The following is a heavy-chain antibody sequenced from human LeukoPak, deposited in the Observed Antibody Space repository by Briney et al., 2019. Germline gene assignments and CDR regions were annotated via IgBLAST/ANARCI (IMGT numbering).Heavy chain of an antibody. D-gene: IGHD3-16*01. CDR3: ARGTAGGVNWGIDY. CDR2: IKQDGSEK. CDR1: GFTFSSHC. V-gene: IGHV3-7*01. Sequence: GGSLRLSCAASGFTFSSHCMNWARQAPGKGLEWVANIKQDGSEKYYVDSVKGRFTISRDSAKNSLYLQMNSLRAEDTAVYYCARGTAGGVNWGIDYWGQGTLVTVSS. J-gene: IGHJ4*02.